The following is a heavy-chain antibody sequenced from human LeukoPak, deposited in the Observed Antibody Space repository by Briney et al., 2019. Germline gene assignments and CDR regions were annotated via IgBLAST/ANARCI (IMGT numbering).Heavy chain of an antibody. CDR2: IRYDGSNK. V-gene: IGHV3-30*02. CDR3: AKELLRTGYCGSTSCP. D-gene: IGHD2-2*01. J-gene: IGHJ5*02. CDR1: GFTFSSYG. Sequence: QPGGSLRLSCAASGFTFSSYGMHWVRQAPGKGLEWVAFIRYDGSNKYYADSVKGRFTISRDNSKNTLYLQMNSLRAEDTAVYYCAKELLRTGYCGSTSCPWGQGTLVTVSS.